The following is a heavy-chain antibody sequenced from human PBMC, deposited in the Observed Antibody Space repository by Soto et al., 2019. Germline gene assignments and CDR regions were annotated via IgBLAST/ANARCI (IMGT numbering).Heavy chain of an antibody. CDR2: ISGSSKII. Sequence: PGGSLRLSCAASGFTFSSYSMNWVRQAPGKGLEWVSYISGSSKIIYYAELVKGRFPISRDNSISTAYLQWRSLKPSDTAMYFCARVSMGISPHYNMDVWGQGTTVTVSS. V-gene: IGHV3-48*04. CDR3: ARVSMGISPHYNMDV. CDR1: GFTFSSYS. D-gene: IGHD3-10*01. J-gene: IGHJ6*03.